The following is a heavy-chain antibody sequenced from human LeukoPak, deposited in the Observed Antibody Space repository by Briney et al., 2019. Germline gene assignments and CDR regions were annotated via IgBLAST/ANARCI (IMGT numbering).Heavy chain of an antibody. J-gene: IGHJ5*02. CDR1: GYSFTSYW. CDR2: IYPGDSDT. CDR3: ARLLSITMVRGVIPNWFDP. D-gene: IGHD3-10*01. Sequence: GESLKISCKGSGYSFTSYWIGWVRQVPGKGLEWMGIIYPGDSDTRYSPSFQGQVTISADKSISTAYLQWSSLKASDTAMYYCARLLSITMVRGVIPNWFDPWGQGTLVTVSS. V-gene: IGHV5-51*01.